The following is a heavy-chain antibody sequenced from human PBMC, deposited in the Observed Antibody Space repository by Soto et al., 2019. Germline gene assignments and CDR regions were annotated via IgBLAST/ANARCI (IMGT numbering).Heavy chain of an antibody. CDR1: GGSISSGGYS. V-gene: IGHV4-30-2*01. CDR3: AREKYDYVLGSSRYGAFDI. J-gene: IGHJ3*02. CDR2: MYHSGST. Sequence: SETLSLTCAVSGGSISSGGYSWSWIRQPPGKGLEWIGYMYHSGSTYYNPSLKSRVTISIDRSKNQLSLKLSSVTAADTAVYYCAREKYDYVLGSSRYGAFDIWDQGTMVTVSS. D-gene: IGHD3-16*02.